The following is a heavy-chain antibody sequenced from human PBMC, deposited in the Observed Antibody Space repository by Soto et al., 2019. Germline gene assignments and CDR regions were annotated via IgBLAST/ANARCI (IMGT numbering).Heavy chain of an antibody. V-gene: IGHV4-30-4*01. Sequence: SETLSLTCTVPGGSVTSDEDYWSWIRQSPGKGLEWIGYISNSGSTGYNPSLKTRLSMSVDRSKNQFTLRLTSVTAADTAVYFCATESGSTSGYFDYWGQGTQVTVSS. D-gene: IGHD1-26*01. J-gene: IGHJ4*02. CDR2: ISNSGST. CDR3: ATESGSTSGYFDY. CDR1: GGSVTSDEDY.